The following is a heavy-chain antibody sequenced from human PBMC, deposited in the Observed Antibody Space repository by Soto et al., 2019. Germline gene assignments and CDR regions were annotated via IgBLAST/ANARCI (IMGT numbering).Heavy chain of an antibody. J-gene: IGHJ4*02. CDR3: ARAPVDTAMPPEYSSGWLNLDY. D-gene: IGHD6-19*01. Sequence: SETLSLTCTVSGGSISSYYWSWIRQPPGKGLEWIGYIYYSGSTNYNPPLKSRVTISVDTSKNQFSLKLSSVTAADTAVYYCARAPVDTAMPPEYSSGWLNLDYWGQGTLVTVSS. CDR1: GGSISSYY. V-gene: IGHV4-59*01. CDR2: IYYSGST.